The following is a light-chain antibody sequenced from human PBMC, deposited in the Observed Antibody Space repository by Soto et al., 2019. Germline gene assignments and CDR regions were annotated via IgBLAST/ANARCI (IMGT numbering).Light chain of an antibody. Sequence: EIVLTQAPGTLSLSTGERATLSCRASQSVSSSLAWYQQRPGQAPRLLIYDASSRATGIPDRFSGSGSGTDFTLTISRLEPEDFAVYYCQHYGSSRTFGQGTKV. CDR3: QHYGSSRT. J-gene: IGKJ1*01. CDR2: DAS. CDR1: QSVSSS. V-gene: IGKV3-20*01.